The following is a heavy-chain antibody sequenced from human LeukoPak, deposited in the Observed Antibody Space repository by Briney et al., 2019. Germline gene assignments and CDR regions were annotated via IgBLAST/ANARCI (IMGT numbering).Heavy chain of an antibody. Sequence: SGTLSLTCTVSGGSISSYYWSWIRQPPGEGLEWIGYIYYSGSTNYNASLKSRVTISIDTSNNHFSLKLSSVTAADTAVYYCARGHGWQFYWYFDLWGRGTLVTVSS. CDR3: ARGHGWQFYWYFDL. D-gene: IGHD6-19*01. V-gene: IGHV4-59*01. CDR2: IYYSGST. J-gene: IGHJ2*01. CDR1: GGSISSYY.